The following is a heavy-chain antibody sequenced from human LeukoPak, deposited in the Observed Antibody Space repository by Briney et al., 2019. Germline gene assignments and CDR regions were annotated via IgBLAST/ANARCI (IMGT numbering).Heavy chain of an antibody. CDR1: GFTFGDYA. V-gene: IGHV3-49*03. CDR2: IRSKAYSRTT. Sequence: GGSLTLSCTASGFTFGDYAMRWLRQAPGKGLVGVSFIRSKAYSRTTEYAASVKGRFTISRDDSKSTAYLQMNSLKTEDTAVYYCTRDGHPSKHVDGTLYYYYGMDVWGKGTTVTVSS. D-gene: IGHD6-19*01. CDR3: TRDGHPSKHVDGTLYYYYGMDV. J-gene: IGHJ6*04.